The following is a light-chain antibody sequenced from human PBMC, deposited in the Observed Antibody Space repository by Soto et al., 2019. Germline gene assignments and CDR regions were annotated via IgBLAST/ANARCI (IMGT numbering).Light chain of an antibody. J-gene: IGLJ1*01. CDR3: SSYASSHSYV. V-gene: IGLV2-8*01. Sequence: QSVLTQPPSASGSPGQSVTISCTGTSSDVGNYNYVSWYQQHPGKAPKLMIYEVTKRPSGVPDRFSGSKSGNTASLTVSGLQAEDEAEYYCSSYASSHSYVFGTGTQLTVL. CDR1: SSDVGNYNY. CDR2: EVT.